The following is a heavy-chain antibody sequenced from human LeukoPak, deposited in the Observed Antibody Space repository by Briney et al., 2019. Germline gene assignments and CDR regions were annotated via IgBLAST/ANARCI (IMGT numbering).Heavy chain of an antibody. J-gene: IGHJ4*02. CDR3: ARPSGVGATLYYFDQ. CDR1: GYTFTDYY. V-gene: IGHV1-46*01. D-gene: IGHD1-26*01. CDR2: INPITGRT. Sequence: GASVKVSCKPSGYTFTDYYMHWVRQTPGQRFEWMGIINPITGRTSYAQEFQGRVTMTRDTSTSTFYMALSSLRSEDTAVYYCARPSGVGATLYYFDQWGQGTLVTVSS.